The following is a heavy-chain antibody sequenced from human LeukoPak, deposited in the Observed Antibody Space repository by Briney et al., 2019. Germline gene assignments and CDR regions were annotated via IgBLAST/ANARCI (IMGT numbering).Heavy chain of an antibody. CDR3: ARRFCGTTKALWFDP. V-gene: IGHV4-34*01. Sequence: SETLSLTCAVYGDSFSVYYWNWIRQPPGKGLEWIGEINHSGSTNYNPSLKSRVTISVDTSKNQFSLKLSSVTAADTAVYYCARRFCGTTKALWFDPWGQGTLVTVSS. CDR2: INHSGST. J-gene: IGHJ5*02. D-gene: IGHD1-7*01. CDR1: GDSFSVYY.